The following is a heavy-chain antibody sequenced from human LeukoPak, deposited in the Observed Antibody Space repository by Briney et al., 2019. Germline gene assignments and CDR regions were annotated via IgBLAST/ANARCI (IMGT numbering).Heavy chain of an antibody. CDR1: GYTFTGYY. CDR3: ARGLCDGGRCYFDY. D-gene: IGHD2-15*01. J-gene: IGHJ4*02. Sequence: ASVKVSCKASGYTFTGYYMHWVRQAPGQGLEWMGWINPNSGGTNYAQKFQGRVTMTRDTSISTAYMELSSLRSEDTAVYSCARGLCDGGRCYFDYWGQGTLVTVS. CDR2: INPNSGGT. V-gene: IGHV1-2*02.